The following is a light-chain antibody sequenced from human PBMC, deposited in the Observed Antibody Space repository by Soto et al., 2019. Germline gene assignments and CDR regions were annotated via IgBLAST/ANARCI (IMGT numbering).Light chain of an antibody. Sequence: QSALTQPASVSGSPGQSITISCTGTSSDVGGYNYVSWYQQHPGKAPKLMINEVSNRPSGVSNRFSGSKSGNTASLIISGLQAEDEADYSCSSYTSSSTMIFGTGTKLTVL. CDR2: EVS. CDR1: SSDVGGYNY. J-gene: IGLJ1*01. CDR3: SSYTSSSTMI. V-gene: IGLV2-14*01.